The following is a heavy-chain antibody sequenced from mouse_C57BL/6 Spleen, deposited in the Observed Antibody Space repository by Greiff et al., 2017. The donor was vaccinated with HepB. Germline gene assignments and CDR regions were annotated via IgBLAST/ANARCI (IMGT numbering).Heavy chain of an antibody. CDR2: INYDGSST. J-gene: IGHJ1*03. CDR3: ARDPLTYWYFDV. V-gene: IGHV5-16*01. CDR1: GFTFSDYY. Sequence: DVKLVESEGGLVQPGSSIKLSCTASGFTFSDYYMAWVRQVPEKGLEWVANINYDGSSTYYLDSLKSRFIISRDNAKNILYLQMSSLKSEDTATYYCARDPLTYWYFDVWGTGTTVTVSS.